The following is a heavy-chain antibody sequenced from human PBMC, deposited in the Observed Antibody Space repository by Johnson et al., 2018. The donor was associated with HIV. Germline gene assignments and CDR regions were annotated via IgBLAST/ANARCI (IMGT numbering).Heavy chain of an antibody. J-gene: IGHJ3*02. Sequence: VQLVESGGGLVQPGGSLRLSCAASGFTFSSYWMSWVRQAQGKGLEWVANIKQDGSEKYYVDSVKGRFTISRDNAKNSLYLQMNSLRAEDTAVYYCARDGYSSGWYGNDAFDIWGQGTMVTVSS. CDR1: GFTFSSYW. CDR2: IKQDGSEK. D-gene: IGHD6-19*01. V-gene: IGHV3-7*01. CDR3: ARDGYSSGWYGNDAFDI.